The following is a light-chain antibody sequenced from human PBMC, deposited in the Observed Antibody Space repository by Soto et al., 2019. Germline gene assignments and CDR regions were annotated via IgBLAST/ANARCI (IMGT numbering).Light chain of an antibody. CDR3: QQNYRATPWT. J-gene: IGKJ1*01. V-gene: IGKV1-39*01. Sequence: DIQMTQSPSFLSASVGDRVTITCRASQAISNYLNWYQQKPGKAPNLLIFGAKTLQSGVPSRFSGSGYGTDFTLNISSLQPDDFATYYCQQNYRATPWTFGQGTKVDIK. CDR1: QAISNY. CDR2: GAK.